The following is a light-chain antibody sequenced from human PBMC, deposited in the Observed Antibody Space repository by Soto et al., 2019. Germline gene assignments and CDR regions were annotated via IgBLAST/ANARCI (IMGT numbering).Light chain of an antibody. CDR2: GAS. V-gene: IGKV3-20*01. CDR3: QLRRT. CDR1: QSVGTR. J-gene: IGKJ1*01. Sequence: EILLTQSPDTLSLSPGERATLSCRAAQSVGTRLAWYQHKTGQAPRLLIYGASSRATGIPDRFSGSGSGTDFTLTISRLEHEDFAVYYCQLRRTFGQGTKVDIK.